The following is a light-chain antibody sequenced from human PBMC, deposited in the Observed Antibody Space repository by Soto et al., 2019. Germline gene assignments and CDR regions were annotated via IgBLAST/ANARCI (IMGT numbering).Light chain of an antibody. CDR2: DAS. CDR1: QSVSRTY. J-gene: IGKJ1*01. V-gene: IGKV3D-20*02. CDR3: QQYNNWPWT. Sequence: EIVLTQSPGTLSLSPGERATLSCRASQSVSRTYLAWYQQKPGQAPRLLIYDASSRATGIPDRFSGSGSGTDFTLTISSLQSEDFAVYYCQQYNNWPWTFGQGTKVDIK.